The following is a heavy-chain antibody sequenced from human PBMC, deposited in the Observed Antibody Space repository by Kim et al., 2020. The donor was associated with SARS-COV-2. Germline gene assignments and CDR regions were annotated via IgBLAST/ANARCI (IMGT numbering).Heavy chain of an antibody. CDR1: GFTFSSYE. CDR3: ARERYYDILTGYNYYYYGMDV. CDR2: ISSSGSTI. Sequence: GGSLRLSCAASGFTFSSYEMNWVRQAPGKGLEWVSYISSSGSTIYYADSVKGRFTISRDNAKNSLYLQMNSLRAEDTAVYYCARERYYDILTGYNYYYYGMDVGGQGTTVTVSS. D-gene: IGHD3-9*01. V-gene: IGHV3-48*03. J-gene: IGHJ6*02.